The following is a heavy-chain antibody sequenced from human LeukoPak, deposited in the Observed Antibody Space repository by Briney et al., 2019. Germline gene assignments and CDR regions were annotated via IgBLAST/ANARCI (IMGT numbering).Heavy chain of an antibody. Sequence: PSETLSLTGSVSGGTIRGSWWSWIRQPAGKGPEWMGRINDSGTTRYDPSLKSRVTISVDTSKDQFSLKLSSVTAADTAVYFCARHVPDILTGYYYFDYWGQGTLVTVSS. CDR1: GGTIRGSW. J-gene: IGHJ4*02. D-gene: IGHD3-9*01. CDR2: INDSGTT. CDR3: ARHVPDILTGYYYFDY. V-gene: IGHV4-59*08.